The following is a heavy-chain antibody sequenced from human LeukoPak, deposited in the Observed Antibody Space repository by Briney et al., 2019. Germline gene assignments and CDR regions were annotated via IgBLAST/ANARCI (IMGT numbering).Heavy chain of an antibody. Sequence: PSETLSLTCTVSGGSISSVGYYWSWIRQHPGKGLEWIGYIYYSGSTYYNPSLKSRVTISVDTSKNQFSLKLSSVTAADTAVYCCARSQYNWNQIYYGMDVWGQGTTVTVSS. V-gene: IGHV4-31*03. CDR2: IYYSGST. D-gene: IGHD1-20*01. J-gene: IGHJ6*02. CDR1: GGSISSVGYY. CDR3: ARSQYNWNQIYYGMDV.